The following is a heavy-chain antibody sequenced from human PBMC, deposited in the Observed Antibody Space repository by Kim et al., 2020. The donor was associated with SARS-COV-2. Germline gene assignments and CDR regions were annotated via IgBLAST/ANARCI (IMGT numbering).Heavy chain of an antibody. CDR3: ARGKGDTMVRGVEKRHKYYYGMDV. D-gene: IGHD3-10*01. V-gene: IGHV4-4*02. CDR2: IYHSGST. CDR1: GGSISSSNW. Sequence: SETLSLTCAVSGGSISSSNWWSWVRQPPGKGLEWIGEIYHSGSTNYNPSLKSRVTISVDKSKNQFSLKLSSVTAADTAVYYCARGKGDTMVRGVEKRHKYYYGMDVWGQGTTVTVSS. J-gene: IGHJ6*02.